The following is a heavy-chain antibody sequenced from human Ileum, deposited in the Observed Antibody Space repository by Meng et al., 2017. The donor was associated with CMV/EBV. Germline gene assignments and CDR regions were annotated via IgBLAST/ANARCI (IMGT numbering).Heavy chain of an antibody. CDR3: VKDGGDSDLDP. J-gene: IGHJ5*02. CDR2: ISYDGTNK. D-gene: IGHD3-3*01. Sequence: GGSLRLSCAASGFIFSSYAMHWVRQAPGKGLEWVAVISYDGTNKYYTDSVKGRFSISRDNSENTLYLQINSLSPEDTAVYFCVKDGGDSDLDPWGQGTLVTVSS. CDR1: GFIFSSYA. V-gene: IGHV3-30*04.